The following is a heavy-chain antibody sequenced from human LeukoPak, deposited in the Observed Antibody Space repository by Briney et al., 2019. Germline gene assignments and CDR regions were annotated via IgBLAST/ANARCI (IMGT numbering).Heavy chain of an antibody. CDR3: AKDMYPYSSGGYFDY. CDR2: ISGSGIST. V-gene: IGHV3-23*01. CDR1: RFTFSTYA. D-gene: IGHD6-19*01. J-gene: IGHJ4*02. Sequence: GGSLRLSCAASRFTFSTYAMIWVRQAPGKGLEWVSAISGSGISTYYADSVKGRFTISRDTSKSTLYLQMNSLRAEDTAIYYCAKDMYPYSSGGYFDYWGQGTLVTVSS.